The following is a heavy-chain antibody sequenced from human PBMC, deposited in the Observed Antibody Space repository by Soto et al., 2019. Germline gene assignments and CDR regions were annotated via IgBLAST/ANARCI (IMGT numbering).Heavy chain of an antibody. J-gene: IGHJ4*02. CDR2: IYPGDSDT. Sequence: GEALKISCKGSGYSFTSYWFGWVRQMPGKGLEWMGIIYPGDSDTRYSPSFQGQVTISADKSISTAYLQWSSLKASDTAMYYCASARGYSGYELDYWGQGTLVTVSS. D-gene: IGHD5-12*01. CDR1: GYSFTSYW. V-gene: IGHV5-51*01. CDR3: ASARGYSGYELDY.